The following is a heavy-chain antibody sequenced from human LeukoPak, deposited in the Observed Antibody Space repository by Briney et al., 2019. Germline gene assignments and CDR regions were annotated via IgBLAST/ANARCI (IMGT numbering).Heavy chain of an antibody. D-gene: IGHD2-2*01. CDR3: ARAYGSVIPGGNQQGH. CDR1: GYTFTSYY. J-gene: IGHJ4*02. V-gene: IGHV1-46*03. CDR2: INPSGGNT. Sequence: ASVKVSCKASGYTFTSYYMHWARRAPGQGLEWMGIINPSGGNTSYAQKFQGRVTMTRDTSTSTVYMELSSLRSEDTAVYYCARAYGSVIPGGNQQGHWGQGILVTVSS.